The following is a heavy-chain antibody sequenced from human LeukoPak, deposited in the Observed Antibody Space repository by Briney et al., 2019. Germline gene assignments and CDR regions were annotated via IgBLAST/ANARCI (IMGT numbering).Heavy chain of an antibody. Sequence: ASVKLSRKGSGYAFTISGISWVRDAPGQGNERMGWTCAYYGNTNYSHKLQGRVTITTATSTRTAYMELRSLKSDDPAVYDWARGGQWLVSGGYMDVWGKGTPVTVSS. CDR1: GYAFTISG. V-gene: IGHV1-18*01. CDR3: ARGGQWLVSGGYMDV. CDR2: TCAYYGNT. J-gene: IGHJ6*03. D-gene: IGHD6-19*01.